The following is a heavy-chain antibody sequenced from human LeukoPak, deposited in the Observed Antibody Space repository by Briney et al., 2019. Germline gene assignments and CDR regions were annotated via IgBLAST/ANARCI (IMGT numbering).Heavy chain of an antibody. CDR1: GFTFSSYG. J-gene: IGHJ4*02. Sequence: GGSLRLSCAASGFTFSSYGMHWVRQAPGKGLEWVAVIWYDGSNKYYADSVKGRFTISRDNSKNTLYLQMNGLRAEDTAVYYCASCRLNDYGDYDAFDYWGQGTLVTVSS. D-gene: IGHD4-17*01. CDR3: ASCRLNDYGDYDAFDY. CDR2: IWYDGSNK. V-gene: IGHV3-33*01.